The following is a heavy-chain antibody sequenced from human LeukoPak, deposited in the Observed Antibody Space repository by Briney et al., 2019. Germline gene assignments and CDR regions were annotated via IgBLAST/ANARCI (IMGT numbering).Heavy chain of an antibody. D-gene: IGHD6-19*01. V-gene: IGHV3-21*01. Sequence: PGGSLRLSCAASGFTFSSYSMNWVRQAPGKGLEWVSSISSSSSYIYYADSVKGRFTISRDNAKNSLYLQMNSLRAEDTAVYYCARDLAVAGSYYFDYWGQGTLVTVSS. CDR2: ISSSSSYI. CDR3: ARDLAVAGSYYFDY. CDR1: GFTFSSYS. J-gene: IGHJ4*02.